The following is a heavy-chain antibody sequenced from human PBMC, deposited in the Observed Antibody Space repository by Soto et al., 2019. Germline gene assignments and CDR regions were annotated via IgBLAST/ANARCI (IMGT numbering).Heavy chain of an antibody. CDR2: ISHSGHIT. D-gene: IGHD2-15*01. CDR3: ARRGGPGDY. CDR1: GFNFNDYY. V-gene: IGHV3-11*01. Sequence: QVQLVESGGGLVKPGGSLRLSCAASGFNFNDYYMSWIRQAPGEGLEWLSYISHSGHITNYADSVKGRFTISRDNAKNSLYLQMNSLRAEDTAVYYCARRGGPGDYWGQGTLVTVSS. J-gene: IGHJ4*02.